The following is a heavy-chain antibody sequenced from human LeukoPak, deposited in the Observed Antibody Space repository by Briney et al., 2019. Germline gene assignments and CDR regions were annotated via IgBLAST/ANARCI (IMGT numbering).Heavy chain of an antibody. CDR2: INPNSGVT. J-gene: IGHJ3*02. Sequence: PGGSPRLSCAASGYTFTGYYMHWVRQAPGQGLEWMGWINPNSGVTNYAQKFQGRVTMTRDTSISTAYMELSRLRSDDTAVYYCARGDGYNLNAFDIWGQGTMVTVSS. V-gene: IGHV1-2*02. D-gene: IGHD5-24*01. CDR3: ARGDGYNLNAFDI. CDR1: GYTFTGYY.